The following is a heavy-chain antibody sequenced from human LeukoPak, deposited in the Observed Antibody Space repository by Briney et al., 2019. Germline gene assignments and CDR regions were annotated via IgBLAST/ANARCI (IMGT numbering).Heavy chain of an antibody. V-gene: IGHV4-34*01. CDR2: INHSGFT. Sequence: SETLSLTCAVYGGSFSGHFWGWIRQPPGKGVEWIGEINHSGFTNYNPSLKSRVTITVDTSKNQFSLNLRSVTAADMAVYYCARVTVGALDYWGQGTLVTVSS. CDR3: ARVTVGALDY. D-gene: IGHD1-26*01. CDR1: GGSFSGHF. J-gene: IGHJ4*02.